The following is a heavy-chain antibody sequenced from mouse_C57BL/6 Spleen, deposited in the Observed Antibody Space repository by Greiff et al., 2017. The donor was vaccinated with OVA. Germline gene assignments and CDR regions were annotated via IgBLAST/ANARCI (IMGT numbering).Heavy chain of an antibody. V-gene: IGHV1-39*01. Sequence: LQESGPELVKPGASVKMSCKASGYSFTDYNMNWVKQSTGKSLEWIGVINPNYGTTSYNQKFKGKATLTVDQSSSTAYMQLNSLTSEDSAVYYCASSLDSSGYVDYFDYWGQGTTLTVSS. D-gene: IGHD3-2*02. CDR3: ASSLDSSGYVDYFDY. CDR2: INPNYGTT. CDR1: GYSFTDYN. J-gene: IGHJ2*01.